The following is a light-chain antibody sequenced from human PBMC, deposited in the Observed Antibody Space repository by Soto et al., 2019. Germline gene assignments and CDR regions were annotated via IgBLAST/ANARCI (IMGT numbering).Light chain of an antibody. CDR3: AAWDDSLSGYV. CDR2: RNN. Sequence: QSVLPQPPSASGTPGQRVTISCSGSSSNIGSNYVYWYQQLPGTAPKLLIYRNNQRPSGVPDRFSGSKPGTSASLAISGLRSEDEADYYCAAWDDSLSGYVFGTGTKVTVL. J-gene: IGLJ1*01. V-gene: IGLV1-47*01. CDR1: SSNIGSNY.